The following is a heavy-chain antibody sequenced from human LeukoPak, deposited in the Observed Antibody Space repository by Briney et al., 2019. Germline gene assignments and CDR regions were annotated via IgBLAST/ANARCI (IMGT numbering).Heavy chain of an antibody. D-gene: IGHD3-10*01. CDR1: GFTFSSYA. J-gene: IGHJ4*02. Sequence: PGGSLRLSCAASGFTFSSYAMHWVRQAPGKGLEYVSAISGHGVRTYYANSVKGRFTISRDNSKNTLSLQMGSLRVEDMAVYYCARDLSGGGLDFWGQGTLVTVPS. CDR3: ARDLSGGGLDF. CDR2: ISGHGVRT. V-gene: IGHV3-64*01.